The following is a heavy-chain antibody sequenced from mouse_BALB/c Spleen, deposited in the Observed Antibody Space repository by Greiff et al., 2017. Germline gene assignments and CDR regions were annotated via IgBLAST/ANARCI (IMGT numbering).Heavy chain of an antibody. Sequence: EVLLQQSGPELVKPGASVKISCKTSGYSFTDYTMHWVKQSHGKSLEWIGGINPNNGGTSYNQKFKGKATLTVDKSSSTAYMELRSLTSEDSAVYYGARDYVSSYYFDYWGQGTTLTVSS. CDR2: INPNNGGT. V-gene: IGHV1-18*01. CDR3: ARDYVSSYYFDY. D-gene: IGHD1-1*01. J-gene: IGHJ2*01. CDR1: GYSFTDYT.